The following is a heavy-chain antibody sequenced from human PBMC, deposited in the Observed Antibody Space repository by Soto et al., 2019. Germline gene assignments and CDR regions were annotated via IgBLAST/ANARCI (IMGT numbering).Heavy chain of an antibody. CDR2: INQDGSEK. CDR3: SGGVGDAF. CDR1: ESTVSRDW. Sequence: EVHLVESGGGLVQTGGSLRLSCAIFESTVSRDWMNWVRQAPGKGLEWVAHINQDGSEKYYVDSVKGRFTISRDNAKKPLYLQMKSLRPADTAMYYCSGGVGDAFWGQGTLVTVSS. V-gene: IGHV3-7*04. D-gene: IGHD1-26*01. J-gene: IGHJ4*02.